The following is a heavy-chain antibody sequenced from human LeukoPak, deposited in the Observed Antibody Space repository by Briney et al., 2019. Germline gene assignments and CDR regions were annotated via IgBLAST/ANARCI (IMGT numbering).Heavy chain of an antibody. Sequence: PSETLSLTCTVSGGSISSSTYYWAWIRQPPGKGLDWIGSMFFSGGASYNPSLKSRVTMSVDTSKNQLSLQLRSVTAADTAVYHCARHVSALCSSASCFGGDYWGQGTLVTVSS. D-gene: IGHD2-2*01. CDR3: ARHVSALCSSASCFGGDY. CDR2: MFFSGGA. J-gene: IGHJ4*02. CDR1: GGSISSSTYY. V-gene: IGHV4-39*01.